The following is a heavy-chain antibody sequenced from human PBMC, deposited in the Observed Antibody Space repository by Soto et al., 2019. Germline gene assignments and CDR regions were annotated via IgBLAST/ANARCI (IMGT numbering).Heavy chain of an antibody. CDR3: VQSRCGGDCLQSYSSHSYYGLDV. D-gene: IGHD2-21*02. J-gene: IGHJ6*02. Sequence: SGPTLVNPTQTLTLTCTFSGFSLSTTGVGVGWIRQPPGKALEWLALIYWDDDKRYNPSLNSRLTITKDTSKNQVVLAMTNMDPVDTATYYCVQSRCGGDCLQSYSSHSYYGLDVRGQGSTVTGSS. CDR2: IYWDDDK. CDR1: GFSLSTTGVG. V-gene: IGHV2-5*02.